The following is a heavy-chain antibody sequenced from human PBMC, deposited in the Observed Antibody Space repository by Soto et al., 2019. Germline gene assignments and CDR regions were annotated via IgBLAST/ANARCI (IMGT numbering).Heavy chain of an antibody. D-gene: IGHD6-19*01. V-gene: IGHV4-39*01. CDR3: ARDIVVAGTGVFRY. Sequence: ASETLSLTCSVAGGSISSSSYYWGWIRQPPGKGLEWIGSFYYSGGTYYNPSLKSRVTISVDTSKNQFSLKLSSVTAADTAVYYCARDIVVAGTGVFRYWGQGTLVTVSS. CDR2: FYYSGGT. J-gene: IGHJ4*02. CDR1: GGSISSSSYY.